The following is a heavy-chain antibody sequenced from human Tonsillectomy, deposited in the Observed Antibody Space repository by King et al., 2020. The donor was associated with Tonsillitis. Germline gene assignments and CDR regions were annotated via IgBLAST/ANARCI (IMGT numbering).Heavy chain of an antibody. Sequence: VQLQESGPGLVKPSETLSLTCAVSGCSISTGYYWGWIRQPPGKGLEWIGSFYHSGTNYYTPSLKSRVTISVEPSRNQFSLKLSPVTAADTAVYYCSKDMNYYDSSDLYFDLWGRGTLVTVSS. CDR1: GCSISTGYY. CDR3: SKDMNYYDSSDLYFDL. V-gene: IGHV4-38-2*01. J-gene: IGHJ2*01. D-gene: IGHD3-22*01. CDR2: FYHSGTN.